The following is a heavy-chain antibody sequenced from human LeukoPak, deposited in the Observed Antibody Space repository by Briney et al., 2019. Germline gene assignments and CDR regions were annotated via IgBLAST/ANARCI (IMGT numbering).Heavy chain of an antibody. V-gene: IGHV3-30*03. Sequence: GRSLRLSCAPSGFTFSRHSMHWVRQAPGKGLEWVAIISNDGSRKYYAHSVEGRFTISRDNSKNTLYLQMDSLRAEDTAVYYCARDRAWNYFDYWGQGTLVTVSS. CDR2: ISNDGSRK. CDR1: GFTFSRHS. J-gene: IGHJ4*02. CDR3: ARDRAWNYFDY. D-gene: IGHD3-3*01.